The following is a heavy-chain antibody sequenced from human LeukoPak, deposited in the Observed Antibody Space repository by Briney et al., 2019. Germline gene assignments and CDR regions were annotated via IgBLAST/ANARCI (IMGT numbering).Heavy chain of an antibody. CDR3: ARRDTTGWYHHFDY. CDR2: LYNGGGA. V-gene: IGHV3-53*01. Sequence: GGSLRLSCVVSGFAVSSNSMSWVRQAPGKGLEWVSILYNGGGANYADSVRGRFTISRDNSRNTLFLQMTSLRADDMAVYYCARRDTTGWYHHFDYWGQGTQVTVSS. CDR1: GFAVSSNS. D-gene: IGHD6-19*01. J-gene: IGHJ4*02.